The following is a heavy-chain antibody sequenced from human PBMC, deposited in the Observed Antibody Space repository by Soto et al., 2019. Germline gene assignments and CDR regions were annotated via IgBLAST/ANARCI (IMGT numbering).Heavy chain of an antibody. CDR1: GFPFSSNS. V-gene: IGHV3-23*01. J-gene: IGHJ5*02. CDR2: ISIGGDKT. D-gene: IGHD5-12*01. CDR3: AKWDGYGDH. Sequence: PWGSLRLPWSSPGFPFSSNSFTRVRQAPGKGLEYVSGISIGGDKTWHADSVKGRFTVSRDNSKNTVYLQMNSLRVDDTAVYYCAKWDGYGDHWGQGTLVTVSS.